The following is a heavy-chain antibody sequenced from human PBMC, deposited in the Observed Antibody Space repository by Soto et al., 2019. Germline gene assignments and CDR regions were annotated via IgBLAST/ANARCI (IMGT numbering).Heavy chain of an antibody. CDR3: ARVSCSSTSCSGLDY. J-gene: IGHJ4*02. CDR2: IIPIFGTA. CDR1: GGTFSSYA. Sequence: ASVKVSCKASGGTFSSYAISWVRQAPGQGLEWMGGIIPIFGTANYAQKFQGRVTITADESTSTAYMELSSLRSEDTAVYYCARVSCSSTSCSGLDYWGQGTLVTVSS. V-gene: IGHV1-69*13. D-gene: IGHD2-2*01.